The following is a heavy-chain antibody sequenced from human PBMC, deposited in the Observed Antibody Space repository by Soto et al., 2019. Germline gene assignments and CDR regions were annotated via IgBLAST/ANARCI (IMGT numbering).Heavy chain of an antibody. CDR1: GGSISDDTYY. D-gene: IGHD2-21*02. Sequence: TSETLSLTCTVSGGSISDDTYYWSWIRQPPGKGLEWIGYMYNTGSTVYNPSFKSRVTISVDTSKNQFSLKLNSVTAADTAVYYCARDLWGYCGTDCYPLDVWGQGTTVTVSS. V-gene: IGHV4-61*01. CDR2: MYNTGST. CDR3: ARDLWGYCGTDCYPLDV. J-gene: IGHJ6*02.